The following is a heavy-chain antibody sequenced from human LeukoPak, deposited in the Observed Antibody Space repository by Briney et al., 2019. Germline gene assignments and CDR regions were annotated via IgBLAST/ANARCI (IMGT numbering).Heavy chain of an antibody. J-gene: IGHJ3*02. V-gene: IGHV3-30*04. Sequence: PGRSLRLSCAASGLTFSSYAMHWVRQAPGKGLEWVSVISYDGSNKYYADSVKGRFTIFRDSSKNTLFLQMNSLRAEDTAMYYCARARNTVTTGDAFDIWGQGTMVTISS. D-gene: IGHD4-17*01. CDR2: ISYDGSNK. CDR3: ARARNTVTTGDAFDI. CDR1: GLTFSSYA.